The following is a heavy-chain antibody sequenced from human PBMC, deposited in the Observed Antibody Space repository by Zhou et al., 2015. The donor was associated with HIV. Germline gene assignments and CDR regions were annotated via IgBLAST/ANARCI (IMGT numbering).Heavy chain of an antibody. D-gene: IGHD3-3*01. J-gene: IGHJ6*02. V-gene: IGHV1-69*06. CDR1: GGTFNNYA. Sequence: QVELVQSGAEVKKPGSSVKVSCKASGGTFNNYAISWVRQAPGQGLEWMGAIIPISGTANYAQKFQGRVTITADRFTSTAYMELRSLRSEDTAVYYCARGVSDYDPMDVWGQGTTVTVSS. CDR3: ARGVSDYDPMDV. CDR2: IIPISGTA.